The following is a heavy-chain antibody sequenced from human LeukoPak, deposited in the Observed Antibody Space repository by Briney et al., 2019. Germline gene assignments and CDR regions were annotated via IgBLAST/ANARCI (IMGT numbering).Heavy chain of an antibody. Sequence: GASVKVSCKASGYTFTSYGISWVRQAPGQGLEWMGWISAYNGNTNYAQKLQGRVTMTTDTSTSTAYMELRSLRSDDTAVYYCARVITEAPIWLSSFRVFDYWGQGTLVTVSS. D-gene: IGHD3-10*01. CDR1: GYTFTSYG. V-gene: IGHV1-18*01. CDR3: ARVITEAPIWLSSFRVFDY. J-gene: IGHJ4*02. CDR2: ISAYNGNT.